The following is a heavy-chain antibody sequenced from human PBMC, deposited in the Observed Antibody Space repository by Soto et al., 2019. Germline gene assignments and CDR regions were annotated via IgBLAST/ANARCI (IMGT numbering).Heavy chain of an antibody. V-gene: IGHV2-5*02. J-gene: IGHJ1*01. CDR3: AHTVGLVVVTSEDEYFQH. CDR2: IYWDDDK. D-gene: IGHD2-15*01. Sequence: QITLKESGPTLVKPTQTLTLTCTFSGFSLSTSGVGVGWIRQPPGKALEWLAVIYWDDDKGYSPSLKNRLTITKYTSKNQVVLTMTNMDPVDTATYYCAHTVGLVVVTSEDEYFQHWGQGTQVTVSS. CDR1: GFSLSTSGVG.